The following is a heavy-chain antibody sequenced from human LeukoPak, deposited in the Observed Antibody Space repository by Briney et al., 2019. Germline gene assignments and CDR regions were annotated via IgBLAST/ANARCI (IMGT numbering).Heavy chain of an antibody. J-gene: IGHJ4*02. CDR1: GFTFDDYA. Sequence: GRSLRLSCAASGFTFDDYAMHWVRQAPGKGLEWVSGISWNSGRIGYADSVKGRFTISRDNAKNSLYLQMNSLRAEDTALYYCAKASGSAVLDYWGQGTLVTVSS. CDR3: AKASGSAVLDY. V-gene: IGHV3-9*01. CDR2: ISWNSGRI. D-gene: IGHD1-26*01.